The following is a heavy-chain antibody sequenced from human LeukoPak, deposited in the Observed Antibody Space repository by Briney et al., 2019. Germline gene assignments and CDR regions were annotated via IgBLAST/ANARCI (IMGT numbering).Heavy chain of an antibody. CDR2: IYYSGST. J-gene: IGHJ4*02. V-gene: IGHV4-59*01. Sequence: SETLSLTCTVSGGSISSYYWSWVRQPPGKGLEWIGYIYYSGSTNYNPSLESRVSISVDTSKNQFSLKLRSVTAADTAVYFCARAATVATYRELDYWGQGTLVTVSS. CDR1: GGSISSYY. D-gene: IGHD4-11*01. CDR3: ARAATVATYRELDY.